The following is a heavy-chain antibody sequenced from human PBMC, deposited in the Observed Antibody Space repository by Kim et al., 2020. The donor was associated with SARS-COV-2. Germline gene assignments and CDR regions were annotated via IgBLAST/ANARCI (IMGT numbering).Heavy chain of an antibody. Sequence: GESLKISCKGSGYSFTSYWISWVRQMPGKGLEWMGRIDPSDSYTNYSPSFQGHVTISADKSISTAYLQWSSLKASDTAMYYCARHPRPYYDILTGLTMSLNWFDPWGQGTLVTVSS. V-gene: IGHV5-10-1*01. D-gene: IGHD3-9*01. J-gene: IGHJ5*02. CDR1: GYSFTSYW. CDR3: ARHPRPYYDILTGLTMSLNWFDP. CDR2: IDPSDSYT.